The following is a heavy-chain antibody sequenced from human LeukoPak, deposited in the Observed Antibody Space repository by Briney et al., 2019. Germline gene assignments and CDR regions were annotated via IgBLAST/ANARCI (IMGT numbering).Heavy chain of an antibody. Sequence: SETLSLTCTVTGGPISGSMTWGWVRQPPGKGLEWIGNVHFDGRTASNPSLRSRVTLSLDTSTNQFSLKVNSVTATDTALYYFARAVTGAGLDLWGQGLLVTVSS. CDR1: GGPISGSMT. CDR2: VHFDGRT. V-gene: IGHV4-39*07. CDR3: ARAVTGAGLDL. D-gene: IGHD6-19*01. J-gene: IGHJ5*02.